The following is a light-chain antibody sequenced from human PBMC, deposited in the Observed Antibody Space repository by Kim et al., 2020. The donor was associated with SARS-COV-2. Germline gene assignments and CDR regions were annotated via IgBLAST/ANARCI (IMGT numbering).Light chain of an antibody. CDR3: QAWDSSTAV. J-gene: IGLJ3*02. CDR1: KLGVKY. V-gene: IGLV3-1*01. Sequence: SYELTQPPSVSVSPGQTASITCSGSKLGVKYAYWYQKKPGQSPVLVIYQHTKRPSGISQRFSGSSSGNTVTLTISRAQTMDEADYYCQAWDSSTAVFGGGTQLTVL. CDR2: QHT.